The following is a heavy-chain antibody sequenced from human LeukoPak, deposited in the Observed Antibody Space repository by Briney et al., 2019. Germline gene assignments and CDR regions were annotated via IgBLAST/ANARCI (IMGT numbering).Heavy chain of an antibody. D-gene: IGHD6-19*01. V-gene: IGHV3-23*01. Sequence: GGSLRLSCAAAGFTFSNYAMSWFRQGPGKGLEWVSTIPGGGGSTQYADSVKGRFTISRDNSENTLYLQMTSLRAEDTALYYCTKASTYSSGWYSDSWGQGTLVTVSS. J-gene: IGHJ4*02. CDR2: IPGGGGST. CDR3: TKASTYSSGWYSDS. CDR1: GFTFSNYA.